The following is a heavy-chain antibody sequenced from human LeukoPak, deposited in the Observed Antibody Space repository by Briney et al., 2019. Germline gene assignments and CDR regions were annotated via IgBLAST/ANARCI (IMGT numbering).Heavy chain of an antibody. CDR3: ARVIAAAGSPFDY. CDR2: ISYDGSNK. Sequence: GGSLRLSCAASGFTFSSYAMHWVRQAPGKGLEWVAVISYDGSNKYYADSVKGRFTISRDNSKNTLYLQMNSLRAEDTAVYYCARVIAAAGSPFDYWGQGTLVTVSS. J-gene: IGHJ4*02. V-gene: IGHV3-30-3*01. CDR1: GFTFSSYA. D-gene: IGHD6-13*01.